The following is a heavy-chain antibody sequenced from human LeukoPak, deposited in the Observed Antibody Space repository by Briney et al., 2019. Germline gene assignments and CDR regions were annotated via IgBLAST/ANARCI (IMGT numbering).Heavy chain of an antibody. D-gene: IGHD4-17*01. J-gene: IGHJ4*02. CDR2: ISSSSSTI. CDR3: ARGGDYGVFDY. V-gene: IGHV3-48*01. Sequence: GGSLRLSCAASGFTFSSYSMNWVRQAPGKGLEWVSYISSSSSTIYYADSVKGRFTISRDNAKNSLYLQMNSLRAEDTAVYYCARGGDYGVFDYWGQGALVTVSS. CDR1: GFTFSSYS.